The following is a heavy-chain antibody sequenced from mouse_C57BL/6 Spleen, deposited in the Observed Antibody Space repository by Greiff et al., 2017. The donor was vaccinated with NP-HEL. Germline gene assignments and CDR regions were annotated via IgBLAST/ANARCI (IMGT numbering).Heavy chain of an antibody. Sequence: QVQLQQPGAELVMPGASVKLSCKASGYTFTSYWMHWVKQRPGQGLEWIGEIDPSDSYTNYNQKFKGKSTLTVDKSSSTAYMQLSSLTSEDSAVYYCARVMGRDYFDDWGQGTTLTVSS. CDR1: GYTFTSYW. V-gene: IGHV1-69*01. D-gene: IGHD2-3*01. CDR3: ARVMGRDYFDD. J-gene: IGHJ2*01. CDR2: IDPSDSYT.